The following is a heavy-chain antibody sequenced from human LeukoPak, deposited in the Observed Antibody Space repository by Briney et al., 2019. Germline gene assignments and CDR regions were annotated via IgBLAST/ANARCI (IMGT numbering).Heavy chain of an antibody. J-gene: IGHJ4*02. CDR2: ISYDGRNK. CDR1: GFTFSSYG. D-gene: IGHD2-2*01. CDR3: AEDGGVERDIVVIPAAVDS. V-gene: IGHV3-30*18. Sequence: GGSLRLSCAASGFTFSSYGMHWVRQAPGKGLEWVAVISYDGRNKYYADSVKGRFTISRDKSKNTLYLQMNSLRAEDTAVYFCAEDGGVERDIVVIPAAVDSWGQGTLVTVSS.